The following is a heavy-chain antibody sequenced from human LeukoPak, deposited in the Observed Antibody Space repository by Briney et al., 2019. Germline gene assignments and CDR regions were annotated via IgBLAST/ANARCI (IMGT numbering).Heavy chain of an antibody. Sequence: GEPLKISFKGSGYSFTSYWISWVRQMPGKGLEWMGRIDPSDSYANYSPSFQGHVTISADKSISTAYLQWSSLKASDTAMYYCARRDGSGTFNFDYWGQGTLVTVSS. J-gene: IGHJ4*02. CDR2: IDPSDSYA. CDR3: ARRDGSGTFNFDY. V-gene: IGHV5-10-1*01. D-gene: IGHD3-10*01. CDR1: GYSFTSYW.